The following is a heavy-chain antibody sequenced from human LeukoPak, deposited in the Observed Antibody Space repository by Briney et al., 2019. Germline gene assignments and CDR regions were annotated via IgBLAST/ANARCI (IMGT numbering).Heavy chain of an antibody. V-gene: IGHV1-18*01. CDR1: GYTFTSYG. CDR2: ISAYNGNT. J-gene: IGHJ4*02. Sequence: ASVKVSCKASGYTFTSYGISWVRQAPGQGLEWMGWISAYNGNTNYAQKLQGRVTMTTDTSTSTAYMELRSPRSDDTAVYYCARGPGRITMVRGVIDFDYWGQGTLVTVSS. D-gene: IGHD3-10*01. CDR3: ARGPGRITMVRGVIDFDY.